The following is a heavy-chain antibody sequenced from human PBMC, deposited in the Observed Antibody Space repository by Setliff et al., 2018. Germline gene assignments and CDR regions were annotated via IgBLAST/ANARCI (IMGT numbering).Heavy chain of an antibody. Sequence: SVKVSCKASGGTFSIFVFSWVRQAPGQGLEWMGGIIPMFDKARYAQKFQGRVTITADESTTTVFMELSNLRSEDTAVYFCARGLSTDTDSWGQGTRVTVSS. D-gene: IGHD4-4*01. CDR1: GGTFSIFV. J-gene: IGHJ4*02. CDR3: ARGLSTDTDS. CDR2: IIPMFDKA. V-gene: IGHV1-69*13.